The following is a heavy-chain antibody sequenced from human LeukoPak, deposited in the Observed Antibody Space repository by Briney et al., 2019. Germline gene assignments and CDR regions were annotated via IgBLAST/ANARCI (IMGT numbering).Heavy chain of an antibody. CDR2: IYYSGST. CDR3: ASQGLYYGSARFDY. D-gene: IGHD3-10*01. V-gene: IGHV4-59*08. J-gene: IGHJ4*02. CDR1: GGSISSYY. Sequence: PSETLSLTCTVSGGSISSYYWSWIRQPPGKGLEWIGYIYYSGSTNYNPSLKSRVTISVDTSKNQFSLKLSSVTAADTAVYYSASQGLYYGSARFDYWGQGTLVTVSS.